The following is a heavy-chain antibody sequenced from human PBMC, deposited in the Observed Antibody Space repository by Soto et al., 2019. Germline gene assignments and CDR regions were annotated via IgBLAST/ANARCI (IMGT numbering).Heavy chain of an antibody. CDR3: AKDRNRVGFHGESSGTLDY. CDR2: ISYDGSRK. D-gene: IGHD3-22*01. J-gene: IGHJ4*02. V-gene: IGHV3-30*18. CDR1: GFNFNNYG. Sequence: PGGSLRLSCAASGFNFNNYGMHWVRQAPGKGLEWVAVISYDGSRKYYADSMKGRFTISRDNSENTLYLQMNSLRSEDTAVYYCAKDRNRVGFHGESSGTLDYWGQGVLVPVSS.